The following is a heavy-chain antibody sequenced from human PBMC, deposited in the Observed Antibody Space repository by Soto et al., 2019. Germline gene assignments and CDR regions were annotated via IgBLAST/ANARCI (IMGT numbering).Heavy chain of an antibody. J-gene: IGHJ5*02. CDR1: GFTFRTYA. V-gene: IGHV3-23*01. CDR3: AKGGSSGYHGGFAT. Sequence: EAQLLESGGGLVQPGGSLRLSCAVSGFTFRTYAMNWVRQAPGKGLEWVSAISAGGGSTFYADSVKGRFTVSRDNPKNMLFLQMNSLRAEDTAVYYCAKGGSSGYHGGFATWGQGTLVTVSS. D-gene: IGHD3-22*01. CDR2: ISAGGGST.